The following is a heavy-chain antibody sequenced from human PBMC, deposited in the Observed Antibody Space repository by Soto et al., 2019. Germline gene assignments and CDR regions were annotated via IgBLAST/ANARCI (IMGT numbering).Heavy chain of an antibody. CDR2: ITASRRPM. J-gene: IGHJ5*02. Sequence: GSLSLSSAASGFTFSSYAMKWVSQAPGRGLQFGSTITASRRPMYYADSVQGRFTISRDNSKNTLYLQMDGLTADDTAMYYCVKDGLGGTKTFNWFDPWGQGTLVTVSS. CDR3: VKDGLGGTKTFNWFDP. D-gene: IGHD2-8*01. CDR1: GFTFSSYA. V-gene: IGHV3-23*01.